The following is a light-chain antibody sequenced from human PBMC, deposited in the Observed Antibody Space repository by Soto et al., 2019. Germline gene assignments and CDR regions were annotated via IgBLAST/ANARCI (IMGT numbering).Light chain of an antibody. CDR3: CSYAGAYSYV. J-gene: IGLJ1*01. CDR2: DVN. V-gene: IGLV2-11*01. Sequence: HSVLTQPRSVSGAPGQSMTISCTGSTSDVGAYSFASWYQQHPGAAPKLLIHDVNKRPPGVPDRFSASKSGNTASLTISGLQAEDEADYFCCSYAGAYSYVFGSGTKVTVL. CDR1: TSDVGAYSF.